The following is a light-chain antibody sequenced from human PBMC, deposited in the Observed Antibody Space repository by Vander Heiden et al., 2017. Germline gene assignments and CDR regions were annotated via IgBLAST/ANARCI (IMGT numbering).Light chain of an antibody. Sequence: EIVLTQSPATLSLSPGDTATLSCRASQSVSSDLAWYQQKPGQAPRLLIYDSSNRSTGIPARFSGSGSGTDCTLTISSLEPEDFAVYYCQQRSNGRFTFGPGTKVDIK. CDR2: DSS. CDR3: QQRSNGRFT. V-gene: IGKV3-11*01. J-gene: IGKJ3*01. CDR1: QSVSSD.